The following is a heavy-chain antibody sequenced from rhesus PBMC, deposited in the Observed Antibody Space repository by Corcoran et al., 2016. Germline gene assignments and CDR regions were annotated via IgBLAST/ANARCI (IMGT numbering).Heavy chain of an antibody. V-gene: IGHV3-8*01. CDR1: GVTFSNFY. Sequence: EVQLVESGGGLVQPGGSLRLSCTGSGVTFSNFYIYWVRQAQGKGLEWVSAINTGGGRTCYTVSVKGRFTISKENARNTLYLQMDSLRAEDTAVYYCAKGSSGYNDFDYWGQGVLVTVSS. CDR2: INTGGGRT. J-gene: IGHJ4*01. CDR3: AKGSSGYNDFDY. D-gene: IGHD3-28*01.